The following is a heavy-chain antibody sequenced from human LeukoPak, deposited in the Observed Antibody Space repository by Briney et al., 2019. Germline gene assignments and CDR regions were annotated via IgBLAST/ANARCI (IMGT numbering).Heavy chain of an antibody. J-gene: IGHJ4*02. D-gene: IGHD3-16*01. CDR3: ARGWGPFYFDY. CDR1: GFTFSSYS. Sequence: TGGSLRLSCAASGFTFSSYSMNWVRQAPGKGLEWVSYIDVSSSSIYYADSVKGRFTISRDNARNSLYLQVNSLRADDTAVYYCARGWGPFYFDYWGQGTLVTASS. CDR2: IDVSSSSI. V-gene: IGHV3-48*01.